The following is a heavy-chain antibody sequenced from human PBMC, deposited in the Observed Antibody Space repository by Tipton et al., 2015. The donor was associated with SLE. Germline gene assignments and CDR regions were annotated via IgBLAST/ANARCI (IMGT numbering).Heavy chain of an antibody. CDR2: DFSSGTT. CDR3: ARYFYDSSGVCLFDF. Sequence: TLSLTCSVSGVSINNGYYYWSWIRQHPGKGLEWIGYDFSSGTTYYNPSLKGRLSLSLDTPQNQLSLKLSSVTSADTAVYYCARYFYDSSGVCLFDFWGQGTLVTVSS. CDR1: GVSINNGYYY. D-gene: IGHD3-22*01. V-gene: IGHV4-31*03. J-gene: IGHJ4*02.